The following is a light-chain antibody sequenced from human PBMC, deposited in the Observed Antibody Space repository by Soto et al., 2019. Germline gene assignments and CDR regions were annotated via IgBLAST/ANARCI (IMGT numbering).Light chain of an antibody. J-gene: IGLJ7*01. CDR3: ATWDDSLSGFVV. CDR2: EVT. Sequence: QSALTQPPSASGSPGQSVTISCTGTSNDVGGYNYVSWYQQHPGKAPKLMIYEVTKRPSGVPDRFSGSKSGNTASLTVSGLQAEDEADYYCATWDDSLSGFVVFGGGTQLTVL. CDR1: SNDVGGYNY. V-gene: IGLV2-8*01.